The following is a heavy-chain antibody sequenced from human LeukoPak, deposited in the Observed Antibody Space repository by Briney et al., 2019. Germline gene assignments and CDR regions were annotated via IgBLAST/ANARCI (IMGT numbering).Heavy chain of an antibody. V-gene: IGHV1-69*13. CDR3: ARAPGDNWNDEDY. CDR2: IIPIFGTA. D-gene: IGHD1-20*01. J-gene: IGHJ4*02. CDR1: GGTFSSYA. Sequence: SVRVSCKASGGTFSSYAISWVRQAPGQGLEWMGGIIPIFGTANYAQKFQGRVTITADESTSTAYMELSSLRSEDTAVYYCARAPGDNWNDEDYWGQGTLVTVSS.